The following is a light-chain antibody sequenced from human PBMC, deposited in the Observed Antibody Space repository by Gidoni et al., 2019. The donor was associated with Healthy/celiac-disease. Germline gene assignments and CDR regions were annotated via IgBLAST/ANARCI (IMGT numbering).Light chain of an antibody. CDR3: QQYGRSPPWT. V-gene: IGKV3-20*01. Sequence: EIGLTKSPGTLSLSPGERATLSCRASQSVSSSYLAWYQQKPGQAPRLLIYGASSRATGIPDRFSGSGSGTDFTLTISRLEPEDFAVYYCQQYGRSPPWTFXQXTKVEIK. CDR1: QSVSSSY. J-gene: IGKJ1*01. CDR2: GAS.